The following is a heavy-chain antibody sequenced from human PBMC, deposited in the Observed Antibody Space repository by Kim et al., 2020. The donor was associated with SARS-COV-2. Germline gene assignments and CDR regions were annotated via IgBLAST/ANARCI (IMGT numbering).Heavy chain of an antibody. CDR3: AREGYGDYVTWGHYYYYGMDV. V-gene: IGHV1-2*06. J-gene: IGHJ6*02. CDR1: GYTFTGYY. D-gene: IGHD4-17*01. Sequence: ASVKVSCKASGYTFTGYYMHWVRQAPGQGLEWMGRINPNSGGTNYAQKFQGRVTMTRDTSISTAYMELSRLRSDDTAVYYCAREGYGDYVTWGHYYYYGMDVWGQGTTVTVSS. CDR2: INPNSGGT.